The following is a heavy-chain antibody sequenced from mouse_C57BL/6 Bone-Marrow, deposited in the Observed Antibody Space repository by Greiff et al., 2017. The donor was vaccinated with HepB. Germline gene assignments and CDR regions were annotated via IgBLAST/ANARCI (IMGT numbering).Heavy chain of an antibody. CDR3: ARDPGPYIPGYFDV. V-gene: IGHV3-6*01. D-gene: IGHD1-3*01. CDR2: ISYDGSN. J-gene: IGHJ1*03. Sequence: DVKLQESGPGLVKPSQSLSLTCSVTGYSITSGYYWNWIRQFPGNKLEWMGYISYDGSNNYNPSLKNRISITRDTSKNQFFLKLNSVTTEDTATYYCARDPGPYIPGYFDVWGTGTTVTVSS. CDR1: GYSITSGYY.